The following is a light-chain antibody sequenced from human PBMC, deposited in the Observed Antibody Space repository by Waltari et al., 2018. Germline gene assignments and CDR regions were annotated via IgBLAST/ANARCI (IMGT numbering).Light chain of an antibody. V-gene: IGLV7-46*01. J-gene: IGLJ2*01. CDR1: TGAVTTGHY. Sequence: QAVVTQEPSLTVSPGGTVTLTCGSSTGAVTTGHYPYWFQQKPGEAPTTPVFDSTHTHSQTPARFSGSLLGGKSALTLSGALPEDEAAYYCMLSYGAVRVFGGGTKLTVL. CDR2: DST. CDR3: MLSYGAVRV.